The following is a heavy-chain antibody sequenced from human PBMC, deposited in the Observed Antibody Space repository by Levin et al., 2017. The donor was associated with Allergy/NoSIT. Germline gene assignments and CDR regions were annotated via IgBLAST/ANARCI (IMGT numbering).Heavy chain of an antibody. V-gene: IGHV3-30*03. J-gene: IGHJ4*02. CDR2: ISYDGSNK. CDR3: EATLWFGEPGPFDY. D-gene: IGHD3-10*01. Sequence: GESLKISCAASGFTFSSYGMHWVRQAPGKGLEWVAVISYDGSNKYYADSVKGRFTISRDNSKNTLYLQMNSLRAEDTAVYYCEATLWFGEPGPFDYWGQGTLVTVSS. CDR1: GFTFSSYG.